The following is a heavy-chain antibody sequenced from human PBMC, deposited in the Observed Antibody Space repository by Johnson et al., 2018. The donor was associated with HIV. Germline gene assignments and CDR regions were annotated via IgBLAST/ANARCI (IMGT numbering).Heavy chain of an antibody. J-gene: IGHJ3*01. D-gene: IGHD4-17*01. CDR3: ATLTVRSRAFDL. CDR1: GFTFENYG. CDR2: INWNGDTT. Sequence: MMLVESGGSVIRPGGSLRLSCVGTGFTFENYGMSWVRQAPGKGLQWVSGINWNGDTTTYADSVKGRFTVSRDNAKRSLYLQLRNLRAEDTALYYCATLTVRSRAFDLWGQGTLVTVSS. V-gene: IGHV3-20*04.